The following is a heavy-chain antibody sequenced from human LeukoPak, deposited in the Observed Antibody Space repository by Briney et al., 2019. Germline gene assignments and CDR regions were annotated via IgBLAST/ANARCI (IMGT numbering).Heavy chain of an antibody. V-gene: IGHV4-39*07. Sequence: SETLSLTCTVSGGSISSSSYYWGWIRQPPGKGLEWIGSIYYSGSTYYNPSLKSRVTISVDTSKNQFSLKLSSVTAADTAVYYCARGIYGSGIDYWGQGTLVTVSS. D-gene: IGHD3-10*01. CDR2: IYYSGST. J-gene: IGHJ4*02. CDR3: ARGIYGSGIDY. CDR1: GGSISSSSYY.